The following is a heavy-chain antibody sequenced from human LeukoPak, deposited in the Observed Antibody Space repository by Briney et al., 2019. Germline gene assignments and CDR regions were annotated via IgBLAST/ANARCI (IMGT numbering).Heavy chain of an antibody. CDR1: GFTFSSYS. CDR3: ARDLSHPDVWGSYARPSGMDV. D-gene: IGHD3-16*01. Sequence: PGGSLRLSCAASGFTFSSYSMNWVRQAPGKGLEWVSYISSSSSTIYYADSVKGRFTISRDNAKNSLYLQMNSLRAEDTAVYYCARDLSHPDVWGSYARPSGMDVWGQGTTVTVSS. J-gene: IGHJ6*02. CDR2: ISSSSSTI. V-gene: IGHV3-48*04.